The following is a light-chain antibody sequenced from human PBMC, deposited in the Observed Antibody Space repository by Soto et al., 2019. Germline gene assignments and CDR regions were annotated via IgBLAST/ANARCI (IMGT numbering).Light chain of an antibody. J-gene: IGKJ3*01. CDR3: QQYNDCPRT. Sequence: ETVMTQSPATLSVSPGERATLSCRASQSVNSNLAWYQQKPGQAPGVLIYGASTRATGVPARFSGSGSGTEFTLTISSLQAEDFAVYYCQQYNDCPRTFGPGTKVDIK. CDR1: QSVNSN. CDR2: GAS. V-gene: IGKV3-15*01.